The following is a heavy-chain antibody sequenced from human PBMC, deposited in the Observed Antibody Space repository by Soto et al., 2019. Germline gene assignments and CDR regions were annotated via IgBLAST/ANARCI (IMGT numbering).Heavy chain of an antibody. Sequence: QVQLVESGGGVVQPGRSLRLSCAASGFTFSSYGMHWVRQAPGKGLEWVAVIWYDGSNKYYADSVKGRFTISRDNSKNTLYLQMNSLRAEDTAVYYCARRMDLGFGLVIIADHGAFDIWGQGTMVTVSS. CDR1: GFTFSSYG. D-gene: IGHD3-3*01. CDR2: IWYDGSNK. J-gene: IGHJ3*02. CDR3: ARRMDLGFGLVIIADHGAFDI. V-gene: IGHV3-33*01.